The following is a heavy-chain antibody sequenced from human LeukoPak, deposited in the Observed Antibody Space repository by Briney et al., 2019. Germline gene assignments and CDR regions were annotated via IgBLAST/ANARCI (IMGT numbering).Heavy chain of an antibody. J-gene: IGHJ4*02. CDR1: GYTFTSYY. V-gene: IGHV1-46*01. D-gene: IGHD3-10*01. Sequence: ASVKVSCKASGYTFTSYYMRWVRQAPGQGLEWMGIIKPSGGSTSYAQKFQGRVTMTRDTSTSTVYMELSSLRSEDTAVYYCAREPYYYGSGSSSPFDYWGQGTLVTVSS. CDR2: IKPSGGST. CDR3: AREPYYYGSGSSSPFDY.